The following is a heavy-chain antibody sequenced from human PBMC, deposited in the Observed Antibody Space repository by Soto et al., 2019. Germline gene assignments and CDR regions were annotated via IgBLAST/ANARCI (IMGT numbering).Heavy chain of an antibody. J-gene: IGHJ4*02. V-gene: IGHV4-34*01. CDR1: GGSFIDHS. CDR2: INHSGSA. CDR3: ARVSDY. Sequence: LNTSETLSLTYAVYGGSFIDHSWGWIRQSPGTGLEWIGEINHSGSATYNPSPKSRVTISVDTSKNQFSLKLYSVTAADAAVYYCARVSDYWSQGTLVTVSS.